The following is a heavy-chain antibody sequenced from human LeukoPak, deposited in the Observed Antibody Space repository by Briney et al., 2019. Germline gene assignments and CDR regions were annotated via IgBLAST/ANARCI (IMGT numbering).Heavy chain of an antibody. Sequence: ASVKVSCKASGGTFSSYAISWVRQAPGQGLEWMGGIIPIFGTANYAQKFQGRVTITADKSTSTAYMELSSLRSEDTAVYYCARVYCSSTSCYYYYGMDVWGKGTTVTVSS. D-gene: IGHD2-2*01. J-gene: IGHJ6*04. CDR1: GGTFSSYA. CDR3: ARVYCSSTSCYYYYGMDV. CDR2: IIPIFGTA. V-gene: IGHV1-69*06.